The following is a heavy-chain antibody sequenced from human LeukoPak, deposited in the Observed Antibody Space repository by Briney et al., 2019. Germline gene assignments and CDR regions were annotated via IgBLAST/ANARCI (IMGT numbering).Heavy chain of an antibody. D-gene: IGHD6-19*01. CDR1: GFTFSSYA. Sequence: PGGSLRLSCAASGFTFSSYAMSWVRQAPGKGLEWVSAIRGSGGSTYCADSVKGRFTISRDNSKNTLYLQMNSLRAEDTAVYYCAKDIAVAGTPDYWGQGTLVTVSS. CDR2: IRGSGGST. J-gene: IGHJ4*02. CDR3: AKDIAVAGTPDY. V-gene: IGHV3-23*01.